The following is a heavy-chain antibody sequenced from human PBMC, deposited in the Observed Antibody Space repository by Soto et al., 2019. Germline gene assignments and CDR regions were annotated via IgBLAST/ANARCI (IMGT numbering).Heavy chain of an antibody. V-gene: IGHV1-69*12. D-gene: IGHD6-19*01. CDR2: ITPMFGTA. CDR1: GGTFSRYA. Sequence: QVQLVQSGAEVKKYGSSVKVSCKASGGTFSRYAISWVRQAPGQGLEWMGGITPMFGTANYAQRFQGRVTITADESTSTAYMQLSSLRSDDTAVYYCANTLGLAVAGPGRFDLWGRGTLVTLSS. J-gene: IGHJ2*01. CDR3: ANTLGLAVAGPGRFDL.